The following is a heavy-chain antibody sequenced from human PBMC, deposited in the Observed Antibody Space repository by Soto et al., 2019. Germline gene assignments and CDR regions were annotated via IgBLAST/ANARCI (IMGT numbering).Heavy chain of an antibody. Sequence: LSLTCTVSGGSLSSYYWSWIRQPPGKGLEWIGYIYYSGSTNYNPSLKSRVTISVDTSKNQFSLKLSSVTAADTAVYYCAREVASYGSWVGWFDPWGQGTLVTVSS. V-gene: IGHV4-59*01. D-gene: IGHD3-10*01. CDR1: GGSLSSYY. CDR3: AREVASYGSWVGWFDP. CDR2: IYYSGST. J-gene: IGHJ5*02.